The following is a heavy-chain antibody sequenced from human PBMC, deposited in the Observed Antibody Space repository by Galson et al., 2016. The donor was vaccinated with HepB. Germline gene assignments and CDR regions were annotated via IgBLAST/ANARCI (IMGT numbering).Heavy chain of an antibody. D-gene: IGHD5-24*01. CDR2: ISFDGNNK. CDR3: AKGGLEMAWD. J-gene: IGHJ6*02. Sequence: SLRLSCAASGSTFSSYGMYWVRQAPGKGLEWVAVISFDGNNKYYADSVKGRSTISRDNSKNMFYLQMNSLRPEDTAVYYCAKGGLEMAWDWGQGTTVTVSS. CDR1: GSTFSSYG. V-gene: IGHV3-30*18.